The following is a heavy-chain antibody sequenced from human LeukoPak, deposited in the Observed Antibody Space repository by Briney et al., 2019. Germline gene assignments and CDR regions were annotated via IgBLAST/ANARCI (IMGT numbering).Heavy chain of an antibody. CDR2: ISGSGGST. CDR3: AKGSFMVRFYGMDV. Sequence: GGSLRLSCAASGFTFSSYAMSWVRQAPGKGLEWVSAISGSGGSTYYADSAKGRFTISRDNSKSTLYLQMNSLRAEDTAVYYCAKGSFMVRFYGMDVWGQGTTVTVSS. CDR1: GFTFSSYA. J-gene: IGHJ6*02. V-gene: IGHV3-23*01. D-gene: IGHD3-10*01.